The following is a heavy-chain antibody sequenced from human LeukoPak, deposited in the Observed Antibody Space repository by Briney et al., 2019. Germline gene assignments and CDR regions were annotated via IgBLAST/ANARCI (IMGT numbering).Heavy chain of an antibody. D-gene: IGHD3-3*01. V-gene: IGHV4-30-2*01. CDR3: ARDSVGGLYYDFWSGYFYGMDV. Sequence: PSQTLSRTCAVSGGSISSGGYSWSWIRQPPGKGLEWIGYIYHSGSTYYNPSLKSRVTISVDRSKNQFSLKLSSVTAADTAVYYCARDSVGGLYYDFWSGYFYGMDVWGQGTTVTVSS. CDR2: IYHSGST. CDR1: GGSISSGGYS. J-gene: IGHJ6*02.